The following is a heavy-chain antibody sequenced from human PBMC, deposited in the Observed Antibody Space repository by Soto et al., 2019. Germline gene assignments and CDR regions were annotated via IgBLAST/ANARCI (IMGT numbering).Heavy chain of an antibody. CDR3: AHTFGKEVGATKFASSTFFDY. Sequence: SGPTLVNPTQTLTLTCTFSGFSLSTSGVGVGWIRQPPGKALEWLALIYWYDDKRYSPSLKSRLTITKDTSKNQVVLTMTNMDPVDTATYYCAHTFGKEVGATKFASSTFFDYWGQGTLVTVSS. CDR2: IYWYDDK. V-gene: IGHV2-5*01. CDR1: GFSLSTSGVG. D-gene: IGHD1-26*01. J-gene: IGHJ4*02.